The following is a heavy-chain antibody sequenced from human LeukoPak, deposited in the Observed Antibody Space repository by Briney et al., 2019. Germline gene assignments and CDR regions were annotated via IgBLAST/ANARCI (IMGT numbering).Heavy chain of an antibody. CDR3: ARAGCSGGSCYSSYFDY. D-gene: IGHD2-15*01. CDR2: IIPIFGTA. CDR1: GGTFSSYA. Sequence: ASVKVSCKASGGTFSSYAISWVRQAPRQGLEWMGGIIPIFGTANYAQKFQGRVTITADESTSTAYMELSSLRSEDTAVYYCARAGCSGGSCYSSYFDYWGQGTLVTVSS. V-gene: IGHV1-69*13. J-gene: IGHJ4*02.